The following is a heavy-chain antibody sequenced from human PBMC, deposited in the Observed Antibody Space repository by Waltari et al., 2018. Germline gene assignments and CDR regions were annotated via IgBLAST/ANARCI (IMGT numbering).Heavy chain of an antibody. J-gene: IGHJ4*02. CDR1: GGSISSYY. CDR2: ICTSGST. V-gene: IGHV4-4*07. D-gene: IGHD3-9*01. CDR3: ASEAGSYYDILTGYYPSSYYFDY. Sequence: QVQLQESGPGLVKPSETLSLTCTVSGGSISSYYWSWIRQPAGKGLEWIGRICTSGSTNTIPSLKGVSSMSVDTSKNQSSLKRSSVPATDTAVYYCASEAGSYYDILTGYYPSSYYFDYWGQGTLVTVSS.